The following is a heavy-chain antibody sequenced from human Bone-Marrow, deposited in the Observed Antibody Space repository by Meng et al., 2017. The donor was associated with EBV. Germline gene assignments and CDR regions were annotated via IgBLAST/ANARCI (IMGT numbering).Heavy chain of an antibody. V-gene: IGHV4-34*01. CDR2: INHSGST. CDR1: GGSFSGYY. D-gene: IGHD3-22*01. Sequence: QVQLQQWGAGLLKPSXXLSLTXAVYGGSFSGYYWSWIRQPPGKGLEWIGEINHSGSTNYNPSLKSRVTISVDTSKNQFSLKLSSVTAADTAVYYCARGPDYYDSSGYYRGVDYWCPGTLVTVSS. J-gene: IGHJ4*02. CDR3: ARGPDYYDSSGYYRGVDY.